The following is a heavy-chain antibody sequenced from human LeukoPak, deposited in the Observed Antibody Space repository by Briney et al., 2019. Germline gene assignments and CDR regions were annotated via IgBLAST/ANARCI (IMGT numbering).Heavy chain of an antibody. CDR2: IYHSGST. CDR1: GYSISSGYY. V-gene: IGHV4-38-2*02. J-gene: IGHJ5*02. CDR3: ARGLGVVVPAANNWFDP. D-gene: IGHD2-2*01. Sequence: SETLSLTCTVSGYSISSGYYWGWIRQPPGKGLEWIGSIYHSGSTYYNPSLKGRVTISVDTSKNQFSLKLSSVTAADTAVYYCARGLGVVVPAANNWFDPWGQGTLVTVSS.